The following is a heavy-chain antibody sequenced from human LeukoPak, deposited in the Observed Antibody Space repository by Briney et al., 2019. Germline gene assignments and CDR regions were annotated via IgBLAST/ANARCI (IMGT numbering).Heavy chain of an antibody. Sequence: ASVKVSCKASGYTFTGYYMHWVRQAPGRGLEWMGWINPNSGGTNYAQKFQGRVTMTRDTSISTDYMELSRLRSDDTAVYYCARACGGGSCYSGFGNWFDPWGQGTLVTVSS. D-gene: IGHD2-15*01. CDR2: INPNSGGT. CDR1: GYTFTGYY. CDR3: ARACGGGSCYSGFGNWFDP. V-gene: IGHV1-2*02. J-gene: IGHJ5*02.